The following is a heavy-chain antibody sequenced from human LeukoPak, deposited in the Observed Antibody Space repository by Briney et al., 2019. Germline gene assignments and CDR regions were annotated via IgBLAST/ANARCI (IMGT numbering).Heavy chain of an antibody. CDR2: MYTSGST. V-gene: IGHV4-61*02. Sequence: SQTLSLTCTVSGGSISSGTYYWSWIRQPAGKGLEWIGRMYTSGSTNYNPSLKSRVTMSVDTSKNQFSLKLSSVTAADTAVYYCARDPPSTYYYDSSGYFDYWGQGTLVTVSS. CDR3: ARDPPSTYYYDSSGYFDY. CDR1: GGSISSGTYY. D-gene: IGHD3-22*01. J-gene: IGHJ4*02.